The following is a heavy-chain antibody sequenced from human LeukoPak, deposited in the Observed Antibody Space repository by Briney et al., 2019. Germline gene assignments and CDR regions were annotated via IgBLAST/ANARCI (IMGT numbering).Heavy chain of an antibody. CDR3: AGSMITFGGVISYFDY. CDR2: IYHSGTT. J-gene: IGHJ4*02. Sequence: SETLSLTCNVSGVSISTHYWSWIRQSPGKGLEWIGFIYHSGTTNYNPSLKSRVTISIDTSKNEFSLKLTSVTAADTAVYYCAGSMITFGGVISYFDYWGQGTLVTVSS. V-gene: IGHV4-59*11. CDR1: GVSISTHY. D-gene: IGHD3-16*02.